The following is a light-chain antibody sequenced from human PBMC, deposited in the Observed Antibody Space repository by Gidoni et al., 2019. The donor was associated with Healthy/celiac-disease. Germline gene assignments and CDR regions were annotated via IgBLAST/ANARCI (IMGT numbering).Light chain of an antibody. CDR2: DAS. V-gene: IGKV1-33*01. CDR1: QDSSNY. Sequence: DIQMTQSPSSLSASVGDRVTITCQASQDSSNYLNLYHQKPGKAPKILIYDASNLETGVPSRFSGSGSDTDFSFTISSLQPADIATYYCQQYDNLPLTFGGGTKVEIK. CDR3: QQYDNLPLT. J-gene: IGKJ4*01.